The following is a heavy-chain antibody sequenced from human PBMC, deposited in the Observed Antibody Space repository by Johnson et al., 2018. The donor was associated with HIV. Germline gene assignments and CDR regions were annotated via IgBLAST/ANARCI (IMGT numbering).Heavy chain of an antibody. CDR1: GFTFSTYN. J-gene: IGHJ3*02. Sequence: QVQLVESGGGVVQPGRSLRLSCAASGFTFSTYNMHWVRQAPGKGLEWVAVISYDGSNKYYADSVKAPFTISRDNSKNPLYLQMNSLGTDDTAVYYCARGMGLQLGNALDIWGQGTMVTVSS. CDR2: ISYDGSNK. CDR3: ARGMGLQLGNALDI. V-gene: IGHV3-30*01. D-gene: IGHD1-1*01.